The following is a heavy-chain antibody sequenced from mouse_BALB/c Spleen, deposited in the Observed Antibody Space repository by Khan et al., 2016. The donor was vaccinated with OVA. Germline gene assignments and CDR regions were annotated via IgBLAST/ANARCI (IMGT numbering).Heavy chain of an antibody. D-gene: IGHD1-1*01. CDR1: GYTFTSYW. V-gene: IGHV1S41*01. CDR2: IGPGSSNT. J-gene: IGHJ4*01. CDR3: ARENYYGRTYYAMDY. Sequence: DLVKPGTSVKLSCKASGYTFTSYWINWIKQRPGQGLEWIGRIGPGSSNTYYSEMFKGKAALTVDTSSTTAYLQLSSLSSEDSAVYFCARENYYGRTYYAMDYWGQGTSVTVSS.